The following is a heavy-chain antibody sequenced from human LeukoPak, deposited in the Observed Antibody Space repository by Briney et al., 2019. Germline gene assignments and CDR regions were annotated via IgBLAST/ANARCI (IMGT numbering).Heavy chain of an antibody. Sequence: SETLSLTCTVSGGSISSYYWNWIRQPPGKGLEWIGYIYNSWNTNYNPSLESRVTMSVDTSKNQFSLELTSVTTADTAVYYCARGGDSLRRDGYSFRGVLDPWGQGTLVTVSS. J-gene: IGHJ5*02. CDR1: GGSISSYY. CDR3: ARGGDSLRRDGYSFRGVLDP. CDR2: IYNSWNT. V-gene: IGHV4-59*01. D-gene: IGHD5-24*01.